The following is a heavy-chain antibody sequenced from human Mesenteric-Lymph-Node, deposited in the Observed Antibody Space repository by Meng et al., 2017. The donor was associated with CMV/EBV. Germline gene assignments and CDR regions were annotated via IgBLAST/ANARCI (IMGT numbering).Heavy chain of an antibody. J-gene: IGHJ4*02. CDR1: GASISNSTDY. V-gene: IGHV4-39*01. D-gene: IGHD3-22*01. Sequence: QLQLTESGPGLVKPSETLSLSCIVSGASISNSTDYWTWIRQLTGKGLEWIGSVHPSGTTYYNPTLKGRITISVDTSANLFSLRLTTVTAADTATYYCARRGNYDSDYSEYWGQGTLVTVSS. CDR2: VHPSGTT. CDR3: ARRGNYDSDYSEY.